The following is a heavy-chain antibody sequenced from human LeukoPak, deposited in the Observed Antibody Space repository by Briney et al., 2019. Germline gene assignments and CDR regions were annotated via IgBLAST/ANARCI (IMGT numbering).Heavy chain of an antibody. CDR3: ARTTVVKTWFDP. CDR2: IYTSGST. D-gene: IGHD4-23*01. V-gene: IGHV4-4*09. CDR1: GGSISGYY. Sequence: SETLSLTCTVSGGSISGYYWSWIRQPPGKGLEWIGYIYTSGSTNYNPSLKSRVTISVDTSKNQLSLKLSSVTAAGTAVYYCARTTVVKTWFDPWGQGTLVTVSS. J-gene: IGHJ5*02.